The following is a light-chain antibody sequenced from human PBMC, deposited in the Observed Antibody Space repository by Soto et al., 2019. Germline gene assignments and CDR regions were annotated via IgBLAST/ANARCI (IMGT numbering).Light chain of an antibody. CDR1: SSDVGGYNF. V-gene: IGLV2-8*01. J-gene: IGLJ3*02. CDR2: EVS. CDR3: SSYAGGIKWV. Sequence: QSALTQPPSASGSPGQSVTISCTGTSSDVGGYNFVSWYQQHPGKAPKFMIYEVSKRPSGVPDRFSGSKSGNTASLTVSGLKAEDEADYYCSSYAGGIKWVFGAGTKVTVL.